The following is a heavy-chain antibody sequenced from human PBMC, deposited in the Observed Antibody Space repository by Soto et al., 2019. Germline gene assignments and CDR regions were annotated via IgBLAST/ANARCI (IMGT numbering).Heavy chain of an antibody. CDR1: GYTFTSYG. V-gene: IGHV1-18*01. Sequence: ASVKVSCKXSGYTFTSYGISWVRQAPGQGLEWMGWISAYNGNTNYAQKLQGRVTMTTDTSTSTAYMELRSLRSDDTAVYYCARDKDYDFWSGPYYYYGMDVWGQGTTVTVSS. D-gene: IGHD3-3*01. J-gene: IGHJ6*02. CDR2: ISAYNGNT. CDR3: ARDKDYDFWSGPYYYYGMDV.